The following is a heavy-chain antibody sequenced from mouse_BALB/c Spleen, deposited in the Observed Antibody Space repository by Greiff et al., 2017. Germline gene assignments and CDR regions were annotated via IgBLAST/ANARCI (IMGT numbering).Heavy chain of an antibody. CDR1: GFTFSSYA. D-gene: IGHD3-3*01. CDR3: ARRDRKDWYFDV. J-gene: IGHJ1*01. Sequence: EVKVVESGGGLVKPGGSLKLSCAASGFTFSSYAMSWVRQTPEKRLEWVASISSGGSTYYPDSVKGRFTISRDNARNILYLQMSSLRSEDTAMYYCARRDRKDWYFDVWGAGTTVTVSS. V-gene: IGHV5-6-5*01. CDR2: ISSGGST.